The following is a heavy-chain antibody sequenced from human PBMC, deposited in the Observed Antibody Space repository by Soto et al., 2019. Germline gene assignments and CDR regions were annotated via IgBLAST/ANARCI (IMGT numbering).Heavy chain of an antibody. V-gene: IGHV4-59*01. CDR3: ARKSTTVTSPCDY. J-gene: IGHJ4*02. Sequence: SEPLTLTSTILGRYIIRYYWSWIWQPPGKGLEWIGYIYYSGSTNYNPSLKSRVTISVDTSKNQFSLKLSSVTAADTAVYYCARKSTTVTSPCDYSGQGTLLTVS. CDR2: IYYSGST. D-gene: IGHD4-17*01. CDR1: GRYIIRYY.